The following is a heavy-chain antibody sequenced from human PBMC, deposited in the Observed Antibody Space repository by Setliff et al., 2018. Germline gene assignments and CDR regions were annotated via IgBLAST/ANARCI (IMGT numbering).Heavy chain of an antibody. CDR2: INHSGTT. J-gene: IGHJ4*02. D-gene: IGHD6-6*01. Sequence: SETLSLTCAAYGGTFSDYYWTWIRQPPGKGLEWIGEINHSGTTNYHPSLRSRVTISVDTSKNRFSLKVTSVTAADTSVYFCARGRNVAARLLDSWGQGTLVTVSS. CDR3: ARGRNVAARLLDS. V-gene: IGHV4-34*01. CDR1: GGTFSDYY.